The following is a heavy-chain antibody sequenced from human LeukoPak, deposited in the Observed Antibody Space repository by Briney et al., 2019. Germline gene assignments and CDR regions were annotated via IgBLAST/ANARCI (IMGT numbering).Heavy chain of an antibody. CDR1: GGSISSYY. J-gene: IGHJ3*02. D-gene: IGHD6-19*01. CDR2: IYTSGST. CDR3: ARVASSVRDDAFDI. Sequence: SETLSLTCTVSGGSISSYYWSWIRQPAGKGLEWIGRIYTSGSTNYNPSLKSRVTMSVDTSKNQLSLNLGSVTAADTAVYYCARVASSVRDDAFDIWGQGTMVTVSS. V-gene: IGHV4-4*07.